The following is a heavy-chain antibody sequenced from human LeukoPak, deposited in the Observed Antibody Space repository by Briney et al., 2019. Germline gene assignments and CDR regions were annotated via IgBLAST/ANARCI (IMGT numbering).Heavy chain of an antibody. CDR3: ARDKPGARFGDAFDI. CDR2: IYSGGST. J-gene: IGHJ3*02. Sequence: GGSLRLSCAASGFTVSSNYMNWVRQAPGKGLEWVSVIYSGGSTYYADSVKGRFTISRDNSKNTLYLQMNNLRVEDTAVYYCARDKPGARFGDAFDIWGQGTMVIVYS. V-gene: IGHV3-66*01. D-gene: IGHD3-10*01. CDR1: GFTVSSNY.